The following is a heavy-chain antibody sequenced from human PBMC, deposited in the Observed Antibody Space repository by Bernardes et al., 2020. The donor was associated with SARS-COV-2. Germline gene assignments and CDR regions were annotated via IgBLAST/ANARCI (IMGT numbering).Heavy chain of an antibody. CDR2: IIPILGIA. CDR1: GGTFSSYA. Sequence: SVKVSCKASGGTFSSYAISWVRQAPGQGLEWMGRIIPILGIANYAQKFQGRVTITADKSTSTAYMELSSLRSEDTAVYYCARSVHSEKSPLQHWGQGTLVTVSS. J-gene: IGHJ1*01. CDR3: ARSVHSEKSPLQH. V-gene: IGHV1-69*04. D-gene: IGHD1-26*01.